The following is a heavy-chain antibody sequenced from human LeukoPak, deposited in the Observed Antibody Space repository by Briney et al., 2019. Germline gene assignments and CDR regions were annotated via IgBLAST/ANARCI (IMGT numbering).Heavy chain of an antibody. Sequence: SQTLSLTCAISGDNDSSNSWNWIRQPPSRGLEWLGRIYYKSKWFNDYAVSVKSRITINPDTSKNQFSLQLNSVTPEDTALYYCARDQPWINGFDIWGQGTTVTVSS. J-gene: IGHJ3*02. CDR2: IYYKSKWFN. V-gene: IGHV6-1*01. CDR3: ARDQPWINGFDI. D-gene: IGHD5-12*01. CDR1: GDNDSSNS.